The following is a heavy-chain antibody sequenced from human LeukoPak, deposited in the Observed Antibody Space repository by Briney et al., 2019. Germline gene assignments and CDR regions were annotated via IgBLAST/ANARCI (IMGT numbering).Heavy chain of an antibody. J-gene: IGHJ4*02. CDR2: FDPEDGET. D-gene: IGHD3-22*01. V-gene: IGHV1-24*01. CDR1: GGTFSSYA. Sequence: GASVKVSCKASGGTFSSYAISWVRQAPGQGLEWMGGFDPEDGETIYAQKFQGRVTMTEDTSTDTAYMELSSLRSEDTAVYYCATVDDSSAVIGGVWGQGTLVTVSS. CDR3: ATVDDSSAVIGGV.